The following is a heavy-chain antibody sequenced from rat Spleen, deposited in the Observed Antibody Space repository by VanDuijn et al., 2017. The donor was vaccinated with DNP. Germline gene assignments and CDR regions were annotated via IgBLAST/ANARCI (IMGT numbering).Heavy chain of an antibody. D-gene: IGHD1-10*01. V-gene: IGHV5-19*01. CDR2: ISDDGDRT. J-gene: IGHJ2*01. CDR1: GITFSNSG. CDR3: ARHQATPYFDY. Sequence: EVQLVESGGGLVQPGRSLKLSCAASGITFSNSGMHWIRQAPTKGLEWVATISDDGDRTDYRDSVKGRFTLSRDNTKSTLFLQMNSLRSEDTATYYCARHQATPYFDYWGQGVMVTVSS.